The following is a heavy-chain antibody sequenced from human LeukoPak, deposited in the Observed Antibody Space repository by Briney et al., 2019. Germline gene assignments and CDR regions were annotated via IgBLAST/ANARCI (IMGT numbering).Heavy chain of an antibody. D-gene: IGHD3-22*01. J-gene: IGHJ4*02. CDR1: GFTFNNYA. V-gene: IGHV3-23*01. Sequence: GGSLRLSCAASGFTFNNYAMSWVRQAPGKGLEWVSAISGSGGSTYYADSVKGRFTISRDNSKNTLYLQMNSLRAEDTAVYYSVKEHYYDSSGYSDYWGQGTLVTVSS. CDR2: ISGSGGST. CDR3: VKEHYYDSSGYSDY.